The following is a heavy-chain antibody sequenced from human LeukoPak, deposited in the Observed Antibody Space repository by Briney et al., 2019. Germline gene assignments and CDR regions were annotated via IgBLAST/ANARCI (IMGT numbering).Heavy chain of an antibody. CDR1: GFTFSSYA. V-gene: IGHV3-30*04. CDR2: ISYDGSNK. D-gene: IGHD4-11*01. Sequence: GGSLRLSCAASGFTFSSYAMHWVRQAPGKGLEWVAVISYDGSNKYYADSVKGRFTISRDNSKNTLYLQMNSLRAEDTAVYYCATESDYRVVYWGQGTLVTVSS. J-gene: IGHJ4*02. CDR3: ATESDYRVVY.